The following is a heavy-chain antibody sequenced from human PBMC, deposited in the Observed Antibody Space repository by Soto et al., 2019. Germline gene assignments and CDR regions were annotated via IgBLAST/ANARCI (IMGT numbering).Heavy chain of an antibody. D-gene: IGHD2-15*01. CDR3: ARPASGGSRDAFDV. J-gene: IGHJ3*01. V-gene: IGHV5-10-1*01. Sequence: LGESLKISCKASGYKCTTFWLNWVRQTPGKGLEWLGRIDPTDSFTSYSPPFEGHVTISVDRSISTAYLQWNSLQASDTAIYYCARPASGGSRDAFDVWGQGTTVTVSS. CDR1: GYKCTTFW. CDR2: IDPTDSFT.